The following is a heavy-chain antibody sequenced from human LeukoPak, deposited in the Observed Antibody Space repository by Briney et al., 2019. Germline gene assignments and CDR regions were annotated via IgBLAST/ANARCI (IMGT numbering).Heavy chain of an antibody. CDR2: IYDSGST. CDR3: ARGTLEQWPQWVTEYYFDY. J-gene: IGHJ4*02. D-gene: IGHD6-19*01. V-gene: IGHV4-39*07. Sequence: SETLSLTCTVSGASISGSGYYWGWIRQPPGRGLEWIGNIYDSGSTYYNASLQSRVTISIDTSKNQFSLKLSSVTAADTAVYYCARGTLEQWPQWVTEYYFDYWGQGTLVTVSS. CDR1: GASISGSGYY.